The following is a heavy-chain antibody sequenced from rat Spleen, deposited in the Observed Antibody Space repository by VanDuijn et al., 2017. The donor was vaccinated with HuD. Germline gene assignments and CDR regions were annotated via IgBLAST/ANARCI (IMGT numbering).Heavy chain of an antibody. D-gene: IGHD5-1*01. J-gene: IGHJ2*01. V-gene: IGHV5-22*01. CDR3: ARHSNWGFDY. Sequence: EVQLVESGGGLVQPGRSLKLSCVASGFTFSDYYMAWVRQAPKKGLEWVASISYEGSGTYYGDSLKGRFPISRDNAKSTLYLQMDSLRSEDTATYYCARHSNWGFDYWGQGVLVTVSS. CDR2: ISYEGSGT. CDR1: GFTFSDYY.